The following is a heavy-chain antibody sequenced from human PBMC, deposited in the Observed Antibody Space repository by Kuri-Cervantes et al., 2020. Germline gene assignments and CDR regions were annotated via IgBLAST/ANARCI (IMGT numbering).Heavy chain of an antibody. Sequence: GESLKISCAASGFTFSSYWMHWVRQAPGKGLVWVSRINSDGSSTSYADSVRGRFTISRDNAKNTLYLQMNSLRAEDTALYYCARAGGKYQLLNYYYYMDVWGKGTTVTVSS. CDR1: GFTFSSYW. V-gene: IGHV3-74*01. CDR2: INSDGSST. J-gene: IGHJ6*03. CDR3: ARAGGKYQLLNYYYYMDV. D-gene: IGHD2-2*01.